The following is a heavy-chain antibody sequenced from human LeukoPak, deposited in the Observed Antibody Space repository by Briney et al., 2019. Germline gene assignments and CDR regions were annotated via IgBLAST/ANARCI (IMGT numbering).Heavy chain of an antibody. D-gene: IGHD3-22*01. J-gene: IGHJ4*02. CDR2: INHSGST. CDR3: ARGVYYDSSGYDY. Sequence: SETLSLTCAVYGGSFSGYYWSWIRQPPGKGLEWIGEINHSGSTNYNPSLKSRVTISVDTSKNQFSLKLSSVTAADTAVYYCARGVYYDSSGYDYWGQGTLVTVSS. V-gene: IGHV4-34*01. CDR1: GGSFSGYY.